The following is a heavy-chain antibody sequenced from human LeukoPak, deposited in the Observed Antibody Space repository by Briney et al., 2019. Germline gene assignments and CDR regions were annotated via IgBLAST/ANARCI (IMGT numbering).Heavy chain of an antibody. Sequence: PGGSLRLFCAASEFTFSIYAVSWVRQAPGKGLEWVSSITSRGEDTWYAGSVKGRFTISRDNSKNTLYLQMNSLRAEDTAVYYCTRDRPNYYGSDGHYYRRNGDYWGQGTLVTVSS. CDR2: ITSRGEDT. CDR3: TRDRPNYYGSDGHYYRRNGDY. V-gene: IGHV3-23*01. J-gene: IGHJ4*02. CDR1: EFTFSIYA. D-gene: IGHD3-22*01.